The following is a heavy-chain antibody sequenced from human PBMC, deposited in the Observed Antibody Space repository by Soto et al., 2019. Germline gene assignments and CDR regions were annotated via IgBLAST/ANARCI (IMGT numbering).Heavy chain of an antibody. J-gene: IGHJ6*02. CDR2: ISRSSTYI. D-gene: IGHD3-16*01. Sequence: GGSLRLSCVASGFTFIGYNMNWVRQAPGKGLEWVASISRSSTYIYYADSVKGRFTISRDNAEKTLYLHMNSLRAEDTAVYYCARDPSKRGTTMDVWGQGTTVTVSS. CDR1: GFTFIGYN. CDR3: ARDPSKRGTTMDV. V-gene: IGHV3-21*01.